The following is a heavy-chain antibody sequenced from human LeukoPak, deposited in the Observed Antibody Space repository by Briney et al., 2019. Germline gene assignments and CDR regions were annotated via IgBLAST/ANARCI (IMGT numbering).Heavy chain of an antibody. CDR1: GYTFTGYY. CDR3: ARDGGVLLLWFGDPGAYYMDV. Sequence: ASVKVSCKASGYTFTGYYMHWVRQAPGQGLEWMGWINPNSGGTNYAQKFQGRVTMTRDTSISTAYMELSRLRSDDTAVYYCARDGGVLLLWFGDPGAYYMDVWGKGTTVTISS. V-gene: IGHV1-2*02. CDR2: INPNSGGT. J-gene: IGHJ6*03. D-gene: IGHD3-10*01.